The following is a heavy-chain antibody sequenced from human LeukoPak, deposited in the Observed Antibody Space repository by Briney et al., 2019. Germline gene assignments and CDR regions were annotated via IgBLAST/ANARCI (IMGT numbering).Heavy chain of an antibody. CDR3: ARVFGDLYGMDV. D-gene: IGHD2-21*02. CDR1: GFTFSSYS. J-gene: IGHJ6*02. Sequence: PGGSRRLSCAASGFTFSSYSMNWVRQAPGKGLEWVSSISSSSSYIYYADSVKGRFTISRDNAKNSLYLQMNSLRAEDTAVYYCARVFGDLYGMDVWGQGTTVTVSS. V-gene: IGHV3-21*01. CDR2: ISSSSSYI.